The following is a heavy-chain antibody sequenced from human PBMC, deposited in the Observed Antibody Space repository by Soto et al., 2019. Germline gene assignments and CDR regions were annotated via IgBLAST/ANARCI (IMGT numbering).Heavy chain of an antibody. V-gene: IGHV2-5*01. J-gene: IGHJ4*02. CDR2: FYWNDYR. CDR1: GFSLSSSGVG. D-gene: IGHD3-22*01. Sequence: SGPTLVNPTQTLTLTCTFSGFSLSSSGVGVGWIRRPPGKPLEWLALFYWNDYRRYSPSLKSRLTITKDTSKNQVVLTMVNMDPVDTATYYCAHSAYLYDSSGYFTTGYYFDYWGQGTLGTVSS. CDR3: AHSAYLYDSSGYFTTGYYFDY.